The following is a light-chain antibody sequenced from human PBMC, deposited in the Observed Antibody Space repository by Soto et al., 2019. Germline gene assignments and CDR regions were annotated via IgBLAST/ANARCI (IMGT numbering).Light chain of an antibody. CDR2: DAS. CDR1: QTIRYS. CDR3: LQTAGSLTWT. V-gene: IGKV1-39*01. Sequence: DIQMTKSPSSLSAAVGDRVTIYCRASQTIRYSLNWYQQKPGKAPKVLLYDASTLQSGVPPRFSGSGSGTDFAITISSLQPEDFGTYYCLQTAGSLTWTFGKGTRVEAK. J-gene: IGKJ1*01.